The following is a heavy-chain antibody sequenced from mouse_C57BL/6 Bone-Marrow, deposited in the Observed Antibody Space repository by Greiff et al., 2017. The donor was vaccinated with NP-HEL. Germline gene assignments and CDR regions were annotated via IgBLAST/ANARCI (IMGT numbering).Heavy chain of an antibody. J-gene: IGHJ3*01. D-gene: IGHD1-1*01. CDR3: TRGSYYGSSYWFAY. CDR1: GYTFTSYW. V-gene: IGHV1-5*01. Sequence: VQLKQSGTVLARPGASVKMSCKTSGYTFTSYWMHWVKQRPGQGLEWIGAIYPGNSDTSYNQKFKGKAKLTAVTSASTAYMELSSLTNEDSAVYYCTRGSYYGSSYWFAYWGQGTLVTVSA. CDR2: IYPGNSDT.